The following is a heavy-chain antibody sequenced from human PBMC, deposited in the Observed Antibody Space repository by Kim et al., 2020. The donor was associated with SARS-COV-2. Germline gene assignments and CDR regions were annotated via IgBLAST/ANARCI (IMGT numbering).Heavy chain of an antibody. CDR3: ARRPIAAAGTGDY. J-gene: IGHJ4*02. V-gene: IGHV4-39*01. Sequence: TPSLKRRVPISVDTSKNQFSLKLSSVTAADTAVYYCARRPIAAAGTGDYWGQGTLVTVSS. D-gene: IGHD6-13*01.